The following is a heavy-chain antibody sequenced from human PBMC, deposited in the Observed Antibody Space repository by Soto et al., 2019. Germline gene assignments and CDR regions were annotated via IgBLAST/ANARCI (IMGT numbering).Heavy chain of an antibody. CDR2: TSGSGGST. V-gene: IGHV3-23*01. J-gene: IGHJ6*02. Sequence: PGGSLRLSCAASGFTFSSYAMSWVRQAPGKGLEWVSATSGSGGSTYYADSVKGRFTISRDNSKNTLYLQMNSLRAEDTAVYYCAKETGYCSSTSCPQPVYYSYGMDVWGQGTTVTVSS. CDR1: GFTFSSYA. D-gene: IGHD2-2*03. CDR3: AKETGYCSSTSCPQPVYYSYGMDV.